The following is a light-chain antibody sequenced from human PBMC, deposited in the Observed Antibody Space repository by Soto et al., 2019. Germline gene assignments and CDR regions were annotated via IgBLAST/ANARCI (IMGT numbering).Light chain of an antibody. CDR3: QQYGSSPLMYT. J-gene: IGKJ2*01. V-gene: IGKV3-20*01. CDR1: QSVSSSY. CDR2: GAS. Sequence: EIVLTQSPGTLSLSPGERATLSCRASQSVSSSYLAWYQQKPGQAHRLLIYGASSRATGITDRFSGSGSGTDFTLTISRLEPEDFAVYYCQQYGSSPLMYTFGQGTQLEIK.